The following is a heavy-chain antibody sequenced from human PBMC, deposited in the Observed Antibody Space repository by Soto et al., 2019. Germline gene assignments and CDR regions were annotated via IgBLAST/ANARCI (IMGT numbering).Heavy chain of an antibody. D-gene: IGHD3-3*01. J-gene: IGHJ6*02. CDR2: IYTSGST. V-gene: IGHV4-4*07. Sequence: QVQLQESGPGLVKPSETLSLTCTVSVGSISSYYWSWIRQPAGKGLEWIGRIYTSGSTNYNPSLKSRVTMSVDTSKNQFSLKLSSVTAADTAVYYCARGPSYDFWSGYPDYGMDVWGQGTTVTVSS. CDR1: VGSISSYY. CDR3: ARGPSYDFWSGYPDYGMDV.